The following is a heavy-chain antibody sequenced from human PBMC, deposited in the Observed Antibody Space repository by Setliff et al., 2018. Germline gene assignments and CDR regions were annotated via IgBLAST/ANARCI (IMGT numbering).Heavy chain of an antibody. V-gene: IGHV1-46*01. CDR2: FNPSGGST. Sequence: ASVRASCKASGYIFTSYYIHWVRQAPGQGLEWMGLFNPSGGSTKYAEKFQGRVTLTRDTSASTVYMELSSLRSEDTAIYHCARGDYSNPCDYWGQGTLVTVSS. J-gene: IGHJ4*02. CDR3: ARGDYSNPCDY. CDR1: GYIFTSYY. D-gene: IGHD4-4*01.